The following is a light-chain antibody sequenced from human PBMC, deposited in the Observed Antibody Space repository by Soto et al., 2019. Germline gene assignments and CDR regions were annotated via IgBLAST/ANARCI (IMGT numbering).Light chain of an antibody. CDR1: SSDVGGYNY. CDR2: DVS. V-gene: IGLV2-11*01. CDR3: CSYAGSPYV. J-gene: IGLJ1*01. Sequence: QSVLAQPRSVSGSPGQSVAISCTGTSSDVGGYNYVSWYQQHPGKAPKLMIYDVSKRPSGVPDRFSVSKSGNTASLTISGLQAEDEADYYCCSYAGSPYVFGTGTKLTVL.